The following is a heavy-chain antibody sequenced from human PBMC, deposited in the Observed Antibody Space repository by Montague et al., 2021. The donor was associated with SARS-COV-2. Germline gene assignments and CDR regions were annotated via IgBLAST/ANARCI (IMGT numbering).Heavy chain of an antibody. J-gene: IGHJ3*01. D-gene: IGHD6-19*01. Sequence: SETLSLTCTVSGGSTASNYWNWIRQSPGTRPELIGYVYYNGTTKTNPSLTSRVTISITPSANKSSLTLNSVTAADPAVYFCARGWAFDPWGQGRLVTVSS. CDR1: GGSTASNY. CDR2: VYYNGTT. CDR3: ARGWAFDP. V-gene: IGHV4-59*08.